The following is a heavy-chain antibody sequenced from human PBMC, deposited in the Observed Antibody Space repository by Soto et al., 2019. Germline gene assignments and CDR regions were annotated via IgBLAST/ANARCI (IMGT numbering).Heavy chain of an antibody. CDR3: ARDGSYDSFDH. CDR1: GFTFTSYD. D-gene: IGHD3-22*01. CDR2: ISSSGRTI. V-gene: IGHV3-48*03. Sequence: SCAASGFTFTSYDMNWVRHAPGEGLARVSYISSSGRTISYTDAVKDRVTISRDNAKNTLTLHMNSLRAEGTAVYYCARDGSYDSFDHWGQGTLVTVSS. J-gene: IGHJ4*02.